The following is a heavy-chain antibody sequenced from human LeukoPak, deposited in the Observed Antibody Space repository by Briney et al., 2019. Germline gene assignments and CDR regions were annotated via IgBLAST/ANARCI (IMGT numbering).Heavy chain of an antibody. CDR3: AKERSYYGSGYDAFDI. J-gene: IGHJ3*02. V-gene: IGHV3-23*01. CDR1: GVTYSSYA. Sequence: GGSLRLSCAASGVTYSSYAMSWVRQAPGKGLEWVSAISGSGGSTYYADSVKGRLTISRDNSKNTLYLQMNSLRAEDTAVYYCAKERSYYGSGYDAFDIWGQGTKVTVSS. CDR2: ISGSGGST. D-gene: IGHD3-10*01.